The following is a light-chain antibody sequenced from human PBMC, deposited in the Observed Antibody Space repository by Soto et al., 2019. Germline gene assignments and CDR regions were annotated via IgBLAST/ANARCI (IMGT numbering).Light chain of an antibody. J-gene: IGLJ2*01. CDR3: CSYAGSNPLI. V-gene: IGLV2-8*01. CDR1: SSDVGIFNY. Sequence: QSALTQPPSASGSPGQSVTISCTGTSSDVGIFNYVSWYQQHPDQAPKLLIFEVNKRPSGVPDRFSASKSGNTASLTVSGLQAEDEADYYCCSYAGSNPLIFGGGTKVTVL. CDR2: EVN.